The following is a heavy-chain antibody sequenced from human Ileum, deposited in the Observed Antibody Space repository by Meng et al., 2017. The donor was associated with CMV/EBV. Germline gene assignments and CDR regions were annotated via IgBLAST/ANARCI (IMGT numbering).Heavy chain of an antibody. CDR1: GFTFANSW. D-gene: IGHD3-22*01. CDR2: ITSDIDGGTA. CDR3: TTDQPKINMIVVDMTKSSGYFDS. Sequence: GESLKISCAASGFTFANSWMSWVRQAPGKGLGWVCRITSDIDGGTADYAAPVKGRFTISRDDSGNTLYLKMNSHKTDDTAEYYCTTDQPKINMIVVDMTKSSGYFDSWGQGTLVTVSS. V-gene: IGHV3-15*01. J-gene: IGHJ4*02.